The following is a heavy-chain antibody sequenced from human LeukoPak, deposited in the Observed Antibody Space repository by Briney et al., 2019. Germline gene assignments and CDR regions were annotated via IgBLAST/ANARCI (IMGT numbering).Heavy chain of an antibody. CDR3: ARGLRSYYDFWGGNQWDY. V-gene: IGHV1-8*01. Sequence: SVKVSCKASGYTFTSYDINWVRQATGQGLEWMGWMNPNSGNTGYAQKFQGRVTMTRNTSISTAYMELSSLRSEDTAVYYCARGLRSYYDFWGGNQWDYWGQGTLVTVSS. CDR1: GYTFTSYD. CDR2: MNPNSGNT. D-gene: IGHD3-3*01. J-gene: IGHJ4*02.